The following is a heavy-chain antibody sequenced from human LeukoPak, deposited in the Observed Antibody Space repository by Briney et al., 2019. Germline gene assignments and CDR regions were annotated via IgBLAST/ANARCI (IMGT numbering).Heavy chain of an antibody. D-gene: IGHD6-19*01. CDR1: GGSFSGYY. J-gene: IGHJ4*02. Sequence: PSETLSLTCAVYGGSFSGYYWSWIRQPPGKGLEWIGEINHSGSTNYNPSLKSRVTISVDTSKNQFSLKLSSVTAADTAVYYCASSGYSSGWYRAELTSYDYWGQGTLVTVSS. V-gene: IGHV4-34*01. CDR3: ASSGYSSGWYRAELTSYDY. CDR2: INHSGST.